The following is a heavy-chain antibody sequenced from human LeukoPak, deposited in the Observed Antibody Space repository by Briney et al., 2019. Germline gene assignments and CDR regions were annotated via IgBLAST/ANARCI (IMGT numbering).Heavy chain of an antibody. CDR1: GGTISSSSYY. V-gene: IGHV4-39*07. Sequence: SETLSLTCTVSGGTISSSSYYWGWIRQPPGKGLEWIGRIYYSGSTYYNPSLKSRVTISVDTSKNQFSLKLSSVTAADTAVYYCARVRYSSSSGVYYFDYWGQGTLVTVSS. CDR3: ARVRYSSSSGVYYFDY. CDR2: IYYSGST. J-gene: IGHJ4*02. D-gene: IGHD6-6*01.